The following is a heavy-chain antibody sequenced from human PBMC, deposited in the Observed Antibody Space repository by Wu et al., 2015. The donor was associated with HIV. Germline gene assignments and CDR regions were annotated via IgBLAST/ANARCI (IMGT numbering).Heavy chain of an antibody. CDR2: MNPNSGNT. J-gene: IGHJ4*03. Sequence: QVQLVQSGAEVKKPGASVKVSCKTSGYTFAIYDINWVRQAAGQGLEWMGWMNPNSGNTGYAEKFQYRIIMTRDTSTSTAYMELSFLKSEDTAVYYCARIPDLLVVGTSLRTTFGRRRDLGT. V-gene: IGHV1-8*01. CDR1: GYTFAIYD. D-gene: IGHD3-16*01. CDR3: ARIPDLLVVGTSLRTTFGRR.